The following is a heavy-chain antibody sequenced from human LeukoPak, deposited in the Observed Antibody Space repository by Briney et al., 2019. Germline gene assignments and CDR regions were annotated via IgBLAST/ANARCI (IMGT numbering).Heavy chain of an antibody. V-gene: IGHV4-34*01. CDR2: INHSGST. CDR1: GGSFSGYY. Sequence: SETLSLTCAVYGGSFSGYYWSWIRQPPGKGLEWIGEINHSGSTNYNPSLKSRVTISVDTSKNQFSLKLSSVTAADTAVYYCARTYYYDSSGYYAHLYYYYMDVWGKGTTVTVSS. CDR3: ARTYYYDSSGYYAHLYYYYMDV. D-gene: IGHD3-22*01. J-gene: IGHJ6*03.